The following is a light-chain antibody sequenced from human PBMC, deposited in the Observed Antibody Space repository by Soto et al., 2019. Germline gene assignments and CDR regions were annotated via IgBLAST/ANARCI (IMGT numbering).Light chain of an antibody. V-gene: IGKV1-39*01. CDR1: QTISSR. J-gene: IGKJ1*01. CDR2: AAS. Sequence: DIQMTQSPSSLSASVGDSVTISCRASQTISSRLSWYQQEPGKAPRLLIYAASRLQSGVPSRFTGSGSGTDFTPTISGLQPEDFATYYCQQSHSRVTFGQRTKVDIK. CDR3: QQSHSRVT.